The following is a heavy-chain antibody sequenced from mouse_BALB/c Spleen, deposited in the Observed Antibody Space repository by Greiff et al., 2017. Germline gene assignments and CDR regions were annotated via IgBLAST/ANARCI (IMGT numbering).Heavy chain of an antibody. V-gene: IGHV1-7*01. J-gene: IGHJ3*01. CDR1: GYTFTSYW. CDR3: ARLRGTYGNPGFAY. Sequence: VQLQQSGAELAKPGASVKMSCKASGYTFTSYWMHWVKQRPGQGLEWIGYINPSTGYTEYNQKFKDKATLTADKSSSTAYMQLSSLTSEDSAVYYCARLRGTYGNPGFAYWGQGTLVTVSA. D-gene: IGHD2-1*01. CDR2: INPSTGYT.